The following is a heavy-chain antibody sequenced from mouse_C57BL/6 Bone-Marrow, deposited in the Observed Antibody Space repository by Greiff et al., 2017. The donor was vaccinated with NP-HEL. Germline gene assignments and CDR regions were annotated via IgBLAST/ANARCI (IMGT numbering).Heavy chain of an antibody. J-gene: IGHJ2*01. CDR3: ARGDGGSYYFDY. V-gene: IGHV1-26*01. CDR2: INPNNGGT. Sequence: EVQLQQSGPELVKPGASVKISCKASGYTFTDYYMNWVKQSHGKSLEWIGDINPNNGGTSYIQKFKGKATLTVDKSSSTAYMELRSLTSEDSAVYYCARGDGGSYYFDYWGQGTTLTVSS. CDR1: GYTFTDYY.